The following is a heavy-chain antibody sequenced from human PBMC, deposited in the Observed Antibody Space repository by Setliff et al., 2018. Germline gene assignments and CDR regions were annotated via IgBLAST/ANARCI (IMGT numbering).Heavy chain of an antibody. Sequence: ASVKVSCKASGYTFTEYYMHWVRQAPGQGLEWMGWINPNSGDTHSAQKFQGRVTMTRDTSINTAYMELSSLTSDDTAFYYCVRSGKFGMRFWFDQWGQGTLVTVSS. CDR3: VRSGKFGMRFWFDQ. V-gene: IGHV1-2*02. J-gene: IGHJ5*02. CDR1: GYTFTEYY. D-gene: IGHD1-26*01. CDR2: INPNSGDT.